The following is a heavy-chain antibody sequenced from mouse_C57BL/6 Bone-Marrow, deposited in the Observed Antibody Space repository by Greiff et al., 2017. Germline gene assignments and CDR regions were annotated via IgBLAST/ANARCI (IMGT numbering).Heavy chain of an antibody. V-gene: IGHV1-64*01. D-gene: IGHD2-2*01. J-gene: IGHJ4*01. CDR2: IHPNSGST. CDR1: GYTFTSYW. CDR3: ARGWLRRHYAMDY. Sequence: VQLQQPGAELVKPGASVKLSCKASGYTFTSYWMHWVKQRPGQGLEWIGMIHPNSGSTNYNEKFKSKATLTVDKSSSTAYMQLSSLTSEDSAVYYWARGWLRRHYAMDYWGQGTSVTVSS.